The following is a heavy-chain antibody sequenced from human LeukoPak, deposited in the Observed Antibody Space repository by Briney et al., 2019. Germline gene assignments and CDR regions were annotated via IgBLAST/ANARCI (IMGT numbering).Heavy chain of an antibody. Sequence: ASVKVSCKASGYTFTNYGICWVRQAPGQGLEWMGWISAYNGNTNYAQKFQGRVTMTTDTSTSTAYMELRSLRSDDTAVYYCARGSAGTMIVVDSLYFDYWGQGTLVTVSS. V-gene: IGHV1-18*01. J-gene: IGHJ4*02. CDR3: ARGSAGTMIVVDSLYFDY. D-gene: IGHD3-22*01. CDR1: GYTFTNYG. CDR2: ISAYNGNT.